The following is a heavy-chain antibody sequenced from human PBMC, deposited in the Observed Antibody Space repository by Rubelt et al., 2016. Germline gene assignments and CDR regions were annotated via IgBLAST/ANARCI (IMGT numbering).Heavy chain of an antibody. Sequence: QVQLQQWGAGLVKPSETLSLTCTVSGGSISSYYWSWIRQPPGKGLEWIGYISYSGSTNYNPPLTSRVTTSVGAAKNPCSLKLGSVTAADTAVYYCASSTTVVTSFDYWGQGTLVTVSS. CDR2: ISYSGST. J-gene: IGHJ4*02. CDR3: ASSTTVVTSFDY. D-gene: IGHD4-23*01. CDR1: GGSISSYY. V-gene: IGHV4-59*12.